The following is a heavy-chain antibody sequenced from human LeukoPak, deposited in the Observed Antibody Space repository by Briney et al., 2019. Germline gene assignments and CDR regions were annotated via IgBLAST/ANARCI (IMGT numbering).Heavy chain of an antibody. CDR1: GGSISSHY. CDR3: ARVGDYYDSSYFDY. CDR2: IYYSGST. J-gene: IGHJ4*02. V-gene: IGHV4-59*11. Sequence: PSETLSLTCTVSGGSISSHYWSWIRQPPGKGLEWIGYIYYSGSTNYNPSLKSRVTISVDTSKNQFSLKLSSVTAADTAVYYCARVGDYYDSSYFDYWGQGTLVTVSS. D-gene: IGHD3-22*01.